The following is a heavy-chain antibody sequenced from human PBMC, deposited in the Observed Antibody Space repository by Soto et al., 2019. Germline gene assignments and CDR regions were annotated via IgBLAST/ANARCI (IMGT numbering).Heavy chain of an antibody. Sequence: ASVKVSCKASGYTFTGYYMHWVRQAPGQGLEWMGWINPNSGGTNYAQKFQGRVTMTRDTSTSTAYMELSRLRSDDTAVYYCAREHSGVGATSLDYWGQGTLVTVSS. CDR2: INPNSGGT. D-gene: IGHD1-26*01. V-gene: IGHV1-2*02. J-gene: IGHJ4*02. CDR1: GYTFTGYY. CDR3: AREHSGVGATSLDY.